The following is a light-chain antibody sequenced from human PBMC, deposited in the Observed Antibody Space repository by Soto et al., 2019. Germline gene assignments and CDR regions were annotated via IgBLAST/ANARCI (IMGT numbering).Light chain of an antibody. V-gene: IGLV1-47*02. CDR2: YSN. CDR1: SSSFRTNA. Sequence: QSVLTQPPSASGTPGQRVTISCAGKSSSFRTNAVIWYQQLPGSAPKLLIYYSNQRPSGVPDRFSGSRSGTSASLAIVGLRSEDEAIYYCAAWDASLSACVFGNGTKVTVL. J-gene: IGLJ1*01. CDR3: AAWDASLSACV.